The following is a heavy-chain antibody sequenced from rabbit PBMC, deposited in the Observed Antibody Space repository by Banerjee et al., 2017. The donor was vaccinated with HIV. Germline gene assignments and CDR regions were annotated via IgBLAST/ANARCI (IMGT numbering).Heavy chain of an antibody. J-gene: IGHJ3*01. CDR2: IGGGSSGIT. D-gene: IGHD7-1*01. Sequence: QSLEESGGDLVKPGASLTLTCTASGFAFSSNYYMCWVRQAPGKGLEWIGCIGGGSSGITYYASWAKGRFTISKTSSTTVTLQMTSLTAADTATYFCARNPGCNLGTRLDLWGQGTLVTVS. CDR1: GFAFSSNYY. V-gene: IGHV1S40*01. CDR3: ARNPGCNLGTRLDL.